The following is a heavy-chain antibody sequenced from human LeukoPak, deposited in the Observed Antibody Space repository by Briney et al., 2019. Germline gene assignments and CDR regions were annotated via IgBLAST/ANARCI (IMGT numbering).Heavy chain of an antibody. V-gene: IGHV1-24*01. D-gene: IGHD3-9*01. CDR1: GYTLTELS. CDR2: FDPEDGGT. CDR3: ATVKYYDILTGYYSSPYYFDY. Sequence: ASVKVSCKVSGYTLTELSMHWVRQAPGKGLEWMGGFDPEDGGTIYAQKFQGRVTMTEDTSTDTAYMELSSLRSEDTAVYYCATVKYYDILTGYYSSPYYFDYWGQGTLVTVSS. J-gene: IGHJ4*02.